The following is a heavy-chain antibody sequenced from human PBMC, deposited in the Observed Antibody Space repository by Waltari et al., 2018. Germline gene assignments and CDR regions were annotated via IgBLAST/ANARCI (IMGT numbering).Heavy chain of an antibody. CDR2: ISAYNGNT. D-gene: IGHD3-10*01. CDR1: GYTFTSYG. V-gene: IGHV1-18*01. CDR3: ARASLLLWFGAHHWFDP. J-gene: IGHJ5*02. Sequence: QVQLVQSGAEVKKPGASVKVSCKASGYTFTSYGISWVRQAPGQGLEWMGWISAYNGNTNYAQKLQGRVTMTTDTSTSTAYMELRSLRSDDTAVYYCARASLLLWFGAHHWFDPWGQGTLVTVSS.